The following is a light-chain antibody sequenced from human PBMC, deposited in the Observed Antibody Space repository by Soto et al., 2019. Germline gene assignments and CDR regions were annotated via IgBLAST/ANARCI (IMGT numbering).Light chain of an antibody. V-gene: IGKV3-20*01. CDR2: GAS. J-gene: IGKJ3*01. CDR1: QSVSSSY. Sequence: EIVLTQSPGTLSLSPGERATLSCRASQSVSSSYLAWYQQKPGQAPRLLIYGASSRATGIQDRFSGSGSGTDFTLTISRLEPEDFAVYYCQQYGRSPFTFGPGTKVDIK. CDR3: QQYGRSPFT.